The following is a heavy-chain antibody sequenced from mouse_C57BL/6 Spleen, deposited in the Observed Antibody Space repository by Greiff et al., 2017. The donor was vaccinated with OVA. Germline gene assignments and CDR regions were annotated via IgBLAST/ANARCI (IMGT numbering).Heavy chain of an antibody. V-gene: IGHV1-58*01. CDR1: GYTFRSYG. J-gene: IGHJ2*01. CDR3: ARDYSNYYFDY. CDR2: INIGNGNT. Sequence: EVKLQESGAELVRPGSSVKLSCKTSGYTFRSYGINWVQQRPGKGLEWIGYINIGNGNTESNEKLKGQGTLTSDTSYSTAYMQLINLRSEDSAIYFCARDYSNYYFDYWGQGTTLTVSS. D-gene: IGHD2-5*01.